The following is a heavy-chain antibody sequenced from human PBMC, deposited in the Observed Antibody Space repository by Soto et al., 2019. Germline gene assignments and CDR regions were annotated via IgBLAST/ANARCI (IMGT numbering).Heavy chain of an antibody. D-gene: IGHD5-18*01. CDR1: GYKVSTWHNFTSYW. J-gene: IGHJ3*02. CDR3: ARRIEDTAMVLYAFDI. Sequence: PGESLKISCMGSGYKVSTWHNFTSYWIAWVRQMPGEGLEWMGIIYPGDSDTRYSPSFQGQVTISADKSINSVYLQWSSLKASDTATYYCARRIEDTAMVLYAFDIWGQGTMVTVSS. CDR2: IYPGDSDT. V-gene: IGHV5-51*01.